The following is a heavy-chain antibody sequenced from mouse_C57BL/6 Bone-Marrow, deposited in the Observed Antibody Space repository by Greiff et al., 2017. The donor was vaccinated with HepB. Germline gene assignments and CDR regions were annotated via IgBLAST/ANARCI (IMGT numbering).Heavy chain of an antibody. D-gene: IGHD2-3*01. V-gene: IGHV2-2*01. Sequence: VKLVESGPGLVQPSQSLSITCTVSGFSLTSYGVHWVRQSPGKGLEWLGVIWSGGSTDYNAAFISRLSISKDNSKSQVFFKMNSLQADDTAIYYCARRGRWLLPAWFAYWGQGTLVTVSA. CDR2: IWSGGST. CDR3: ARRGRWLLPAWFAY. CDR1: GFSLTSYG. J-gene: IGHJ3*01.